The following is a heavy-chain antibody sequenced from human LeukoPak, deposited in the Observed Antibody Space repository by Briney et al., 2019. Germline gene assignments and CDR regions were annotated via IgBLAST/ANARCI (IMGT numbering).Heavy chain of an antibody. CDR1: ELSVSSFC. CDR3: ATGVASGGPPMC. Sequence: GGSLRLSCAASELSVSSFCMSWVRLAPGKGLKWVSDICGGGTTYYADSVKGRFTISRDNSKNTVYLQMNSLRAEDTAVYYCATGVASGGPPMCWGQGTLVTVSS. J-gene: IGHJ4*02. D-gene: IGHD6-13*01. CDR2: ICGGGTT. V-gene: IGHV3-53*01.